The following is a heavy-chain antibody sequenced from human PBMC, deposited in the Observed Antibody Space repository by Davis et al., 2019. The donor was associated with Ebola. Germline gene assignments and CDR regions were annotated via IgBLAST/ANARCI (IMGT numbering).Heavy chain of an antibody. CDR1: GGSFSGYY. Sequence: PSETLSLTCAVYGGSFSGYYWSWIRQPPGKGLEWIGEINHSGSTNYNPSLKSRVTISVDTSKNQFSLKLSSVTAADTAVYYCARGGGSSTAFDIWGQGTMVTVSS. CDR2: INHSGST. CDR3: ARGGGSSTAFDI. V-gene: IGHV4-34*01. J-gene: IGHJ3*02. D-gene: IGHD1-26*01.